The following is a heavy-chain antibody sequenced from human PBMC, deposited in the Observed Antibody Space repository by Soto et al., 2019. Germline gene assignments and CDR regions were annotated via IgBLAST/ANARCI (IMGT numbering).Heavy chain of an antibody. CDR1: GGSISSGGYY. D-gene: IGHD5-18*01. V-gene: IGHV4-31*03. CDR3: ARSLSGGYSYGYYGMDV. Sequence: PSETLSLTCTVSGGSISSGGYYWSWIRQHPGKGLEWIGYIYYSGSTNYNPSLKSRVTISVDTSKNQFSLKLSSVTAADTAVYYCARSLSGGYSYGYYGMDVWGQGTTVTVSS. CDR2: IYYSGST. J-gene: IGHJ6*02.